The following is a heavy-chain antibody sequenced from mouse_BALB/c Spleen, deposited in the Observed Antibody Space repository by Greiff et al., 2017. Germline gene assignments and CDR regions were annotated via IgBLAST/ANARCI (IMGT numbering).Heavy chain of an antibody. D-gene: IGHD3-3*01. V-gene: IGHV6-6*02. CDR2: IRLKSNNYAT. J-gene: IGHJ2*01. CDR1: GFTFSNYW. Sequence: EVKLEESGGGLVQPGGSMKLSCVASGFTFSNYWMNWVRQSPEKGLEWVAEIRLKSNNYATHYAESVKGRFTISRDDSKSSVYLQMNNLRAEDTGIYYCTREGGLDYWGQGTTLTVSS. CDR3: TREGGLDY.